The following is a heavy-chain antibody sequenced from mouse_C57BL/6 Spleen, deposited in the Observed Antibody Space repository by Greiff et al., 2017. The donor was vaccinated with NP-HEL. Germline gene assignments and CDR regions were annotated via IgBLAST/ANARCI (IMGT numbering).Heavy chain of an antibody. J-gene: IGHJ2*01. CDR1: GYSINSGYY. CDR2: ISYDGSN. Sequence: VQLQQSGPGLVKPSQSLSLTCSVTGYSINSGYYWNWIRQFPGNKLEWMGYISYDGSNNYNPSLKNRISITRDTSKNQFFLKLNSVTTEDTATYYCARGRANWDYFDYWGQGTTLTVSS. D-gene: IGHD4-1*01. V-gene: IGHV3-6*01. CDR3: ARGRANWDYFDY.